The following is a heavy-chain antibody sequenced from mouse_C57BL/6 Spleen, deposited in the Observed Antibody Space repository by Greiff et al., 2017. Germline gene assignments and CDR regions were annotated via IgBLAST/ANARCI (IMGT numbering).Heavy chain of an antibody. CDR1: GYTFTSYW. Sequence: QVQLQQPGAELVRPGSSVKLSCKASGYTFTSYWMHWVKQRPIQGLEWIGNIDPSDSATHYNQKFKDKATLTVDKSSSTAYMQLSSLTSEDSAVYYCARGDYGSSLDYWGQGTTLTVSS. J-gene: IGHJ2*01. CDR3: ARGDYGSSLDY. CDR2: IDPSDSAT. D-gene: IGHD1-1*01. V-gene: IGHV1-52*01.